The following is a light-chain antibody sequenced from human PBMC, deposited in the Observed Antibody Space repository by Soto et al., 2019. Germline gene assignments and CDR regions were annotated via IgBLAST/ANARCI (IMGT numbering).Light chain of an antibody. CDR2: KTS. Sequence: DIQMTQSPSTLSASIGDRVTITCRASQSLSSWLAWYQQKPGKAPKLLIYKTSSLETGVPSRFSGSASGTHFTLTISSLQPDDFAAYYCQHYGNLPWTFGQGTEVEIK. CDR1: QSLSSW. CDR3: QHYGNLPWT. V-gene: IGKV1-5*03. J-gene: IGKJ1*01.